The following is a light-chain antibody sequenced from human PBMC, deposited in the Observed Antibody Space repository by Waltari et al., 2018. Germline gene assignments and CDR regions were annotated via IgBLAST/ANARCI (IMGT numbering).Light chain of an antibody. Sequence: QSVPTPPPSVPGAPGQRVTISCNGGRSHTGAGYDVHWYHHLRGAAPTLRIYGDSDRPSSVPDRVSGSKSVPSASLAITGLQAEDEADYYCQSYDSSLSGVIFGGGTKLTVL. CDR2: GDS. V-gene: IGLV1-40*01. J-gene: IGLJ2*01. CDR1: RSHTGAGYD. CDR3: QSYDSSLSGVI.